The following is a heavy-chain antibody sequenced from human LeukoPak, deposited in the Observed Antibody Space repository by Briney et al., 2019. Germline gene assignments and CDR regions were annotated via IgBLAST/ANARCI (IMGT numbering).Heavy chain of an antibody. CDR1: GFTFSSYS. V-gene: IGHV3-21*01. Sequence: KPGGSLRLSCAASGFTFSSYSMNWVRQAPGKGLEWVSSISSSGTSIYYADSVKGRFTISRDNAKNSPYLQMNSLRAEDTAVYYCARGPGYSSGWGQGTLVTVSS. D-gene: IGHD6-19*01. J-gene: IGHJ4*02. CDR3: ARGPGYSSG. CDR2: ISSSGTSI.